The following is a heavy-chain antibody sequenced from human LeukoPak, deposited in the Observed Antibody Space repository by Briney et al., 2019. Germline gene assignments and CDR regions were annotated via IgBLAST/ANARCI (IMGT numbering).Heavy chain of an antibody. J-gene: IGHJ4*02. CDR3: AREGGYSGYDFYFDY. CDR1: GGSISSSSYY. Sequence: SETLSLTCTVSGGSISSSSYYWGWIRQPPGKGLEWIGSIYYSGSTYYNPSLKSRVTISVDTSKNQFSLQLNSVTPEDTAMYYCAREGGYSGYDFYFDYWGQGTLVTVSS. CDR2: IYYSGST. V-gene: IGHV4-39*02. D-gene: IGHD5-12*01.